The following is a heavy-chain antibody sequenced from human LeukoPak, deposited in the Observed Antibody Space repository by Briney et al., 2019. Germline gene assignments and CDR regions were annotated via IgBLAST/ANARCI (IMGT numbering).Heavy chain of an antibody. CDR3: TSFYETN. D-gene: IGHD2/OR15-2a*01. V-gene: IGHV3-23*01. Sequence: GGSLRLSCVASGITFSNYAVSWVRQAPEKGLDWVSVISGSAHKIRYADSVKGRFTISRDNAKNTVYLHMNSLRVEDTAVYYCTSFYETNWGQGTLVTVSS. J-gene: IGHJ4*02. CDR2: ISGSAHKI. CDR1: GITFSNYA.